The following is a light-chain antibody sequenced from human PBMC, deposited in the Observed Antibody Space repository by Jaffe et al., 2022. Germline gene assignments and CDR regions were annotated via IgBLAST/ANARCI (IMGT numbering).Light chain of an antibody. Sequence: EIVLTQSPGTLSLSPGERATLSCRASQSVSSSYLAWYQQKPGQAPRLLIYGASSRATGIPDRFSGSGSGTDFTLTISRLEPEDFAVYYCQQYGSSPVFGQGTRLEIK. J-gene: IGKJ5*01. CDR1: QSVSSSY. CDR2: GAS. V-gene: IGKV3-20*01. CDR3: QQYGSSPV.